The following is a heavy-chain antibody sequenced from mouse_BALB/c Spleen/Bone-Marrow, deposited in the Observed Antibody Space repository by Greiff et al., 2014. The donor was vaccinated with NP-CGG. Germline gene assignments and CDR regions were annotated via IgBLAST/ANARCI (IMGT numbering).Heavy chain of an antibody. CDR1: GYTFTSYW. Sequence: VKLVESGAELAKPGASVQLSCKASGYTFTSYWMHWVKQRPGQGLEWIGYINPITGYIEYNQKFKDKATSTADRSSSTAYMQLSSLTSEDSAVYYCARSKYGNYVGFDYWGQGTTLTVSS. J-gene: IGHJ2*01. CDR3: ARSKYGNYVGFDY. D-gene: IGHD2-10*02. V-gene: IGHV1-7*01. CDR2: INPITGYI.